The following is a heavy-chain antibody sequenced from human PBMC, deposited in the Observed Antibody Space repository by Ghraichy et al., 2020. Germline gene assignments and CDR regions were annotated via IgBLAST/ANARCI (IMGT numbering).Heavy chain of an antibody. V-gene: IGHV3-66*01. CDR2: IYSGGST. J-gene: IGHJ2*01. CDR3: ARDTRGLWYFDL. CDR1: GFTVSSNY. Sequence: GALRLSCAASGFTVSSNYMSWVRQAPGKGLEWVSVIYSGGSTYYADSVEGRFTISRDNSKDTLYLQMNDLRAEDTAVYYCARDTRGLWYFDLWGRGTLVTVSS.